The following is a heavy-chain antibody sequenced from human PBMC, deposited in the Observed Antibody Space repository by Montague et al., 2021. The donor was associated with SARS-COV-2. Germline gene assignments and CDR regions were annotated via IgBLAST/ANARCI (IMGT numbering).Heavy chain of an antibody. Sequence: CAISGDSVCMNGAGRNWIRQSPSRGLEWLGRTYYRSKWYNDYAVSVKSRITINPDTSKNQISLQLNSVTPEDTAVYYCARTSASSDYWGQGTLVTVSS. D-gene: IGHD1-26*01. CDR3: ARTSASSDY. CDR1: GDSVCMNGAG. J-gene: IGHJ4*02. CDR2: TYYRSKWYN. V-gene: IGHV6-1*01.